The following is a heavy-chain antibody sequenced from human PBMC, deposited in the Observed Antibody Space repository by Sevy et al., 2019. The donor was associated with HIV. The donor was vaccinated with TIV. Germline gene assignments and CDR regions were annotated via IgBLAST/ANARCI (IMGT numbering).Heavy chain of an antibody. J-gene: IGHJ4*02. D-gene: IGHD2-2*01. Sequence: GGSLRLSCAASGFSISGYTMNWVRQAPGKGQEWVSSISSGSSFIYYADSLKGRFTISRDNARNLLYLQMNSLRVEDTAVYYCARVGLGDCSGTNCSPNDYWGQGTLVTVSS. V-gene: IGHV3-21*01. CDR3: ARVGLGDCSGTNCSPNDY. CDR1: GFSISGYT. CDR2: ISSGSSFI.